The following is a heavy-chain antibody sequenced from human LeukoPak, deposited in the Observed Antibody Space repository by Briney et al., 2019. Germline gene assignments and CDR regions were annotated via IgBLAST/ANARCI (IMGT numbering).Heavy chain of an antibody. Sequence: GGSLRLSCGAWVFPFSSYAMSGARQAPGEGLEWVSAISGSGGSTYYADSVKGPFTISRDNSKNPLYLEMNRLRAEDPAVYYCAKAPRGSSSWYDYCGQGTLVTVSS. D-gene: IGHD6-13*01. CDR3: AKAPRGSSSWYDY. J-gene: IGHJ4*02. CDR1: VFPFSSYA. CDR2: ISGSGGST. V-gene: IGHV3-23*01.